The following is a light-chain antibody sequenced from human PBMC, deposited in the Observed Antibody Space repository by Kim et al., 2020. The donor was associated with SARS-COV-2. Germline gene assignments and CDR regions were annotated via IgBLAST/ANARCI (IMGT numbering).Light chain of an antibody. CDR3: QAYVGNTRV. CDR1: SGGLANTY. Sequence: NFMLTQPPSLSEAPGKTLTISCTRSSGGLANTYVNRYQLRPGTSPTTVILEDNRRPTGLSPRLSGSIDSSSNSALLTISGLRPDDEADYFCQAYVGNTRVFGGGTKLTVL. J-gene: IGLJ3*02. V-gene: IGLV6-57*01. CDR2: EDN.